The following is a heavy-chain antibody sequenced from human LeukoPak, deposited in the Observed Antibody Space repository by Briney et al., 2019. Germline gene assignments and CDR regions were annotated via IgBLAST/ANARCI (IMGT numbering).Heavy chain of an antibody. J-gene: IGHJ4*02. CDR1: GFTFSSYA. V-gene: IGHV3-23*01. Sequence: GGSLRLSCAASGFTFSSYAMSWVRQAPGKGLEWVSAISGSGGSTYYADSVKGRFTISRDNSKNTLYLQMNSLRAEDTAVYYCTTEVVWFGELLYFDYWGQGTLVTVSS. CDR3: TTEVVWFGELLYFDY. D-gene: IGHD3-10*01. CDR2: ISGSGGST.